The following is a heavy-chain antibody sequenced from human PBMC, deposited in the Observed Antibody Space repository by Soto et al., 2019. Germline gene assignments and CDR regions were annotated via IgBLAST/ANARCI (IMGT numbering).Heavy chain of an antibody. CDR2: ISGSGGST. Sequence: GSLRLSCAASGFTFSNYAMNWVRQAPGKGLDWVSAISGSGGSTYYADSVKGRFTISRDNSNNTLFLQMNSLRAEDTAIYYCAKGRAIDYWGQGTLVTVSS. J-gene: IGHJ4*02. CDR3: AKGRAIDY. V-gene: IGHV3-23*01. CDR1: GFTFSNYA.